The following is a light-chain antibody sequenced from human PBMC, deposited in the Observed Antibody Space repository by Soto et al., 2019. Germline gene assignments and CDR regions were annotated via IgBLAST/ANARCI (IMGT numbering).Light chain of an antibody. CDR1: NIRGYS. V-gene: IGLV3-21*02. Sequence: SYELTQPPSVSVAPGQTAKIACGGDNIRGYSVHWYLQKSGQAPVLVVYDDSDRTVGIPERFSGSNSGNMATLSISRVEAGDEAEYYCQVWDSRGDRPVFGGGTKLTVL. J-gene: IGLJ2*01. CDR3: QVWDSRGDRPV. CDR2: DDS.